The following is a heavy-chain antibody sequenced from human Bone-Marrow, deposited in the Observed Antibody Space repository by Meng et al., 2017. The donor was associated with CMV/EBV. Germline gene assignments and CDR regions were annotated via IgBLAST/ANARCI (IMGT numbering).Heavy chain of an antibody. CDR1: GYTFTSYY. Sequence: ASVKVSCKASGYTFTSYYMHWVRQAPGQGLEWMGIINPSGGSTSYAQKFQGRVTMTRDTSTSTVYMELSSLRSEDTAVYYCAGDLSWDSSSWYRGMDVWGQGTTVTVSS. D-gene: IGHD6-13*01. CDR2: INPSGGST. J-gene: IGHJ6*02. V-gene: IGHV1-46*01. CDR3: AGDLSWDSSSWYRGMDV.